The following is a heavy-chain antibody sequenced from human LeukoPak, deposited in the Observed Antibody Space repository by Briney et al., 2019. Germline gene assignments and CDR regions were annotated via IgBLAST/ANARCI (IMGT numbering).Heavy chain of an antibody. J-gene: IGHJ4*02. D-gene: IGHD3-22*01. CDR1: GFTFRSYS. V-gene: IGHV3-21*01. CDR3: ARLRRNSDRSDFFYYYDH. Sequence: PGGSLRLSCAASGFTFRSYSMNWVRQAPGKGLEWVASVNTVSSYIYYADSMRGRFTISRDNAKNSLFLQMNSLRAEDTAVYYCARLRRNSDRSDFFYYYDHWGQGTLVTVSS. CDR2: VNTVSSYI.